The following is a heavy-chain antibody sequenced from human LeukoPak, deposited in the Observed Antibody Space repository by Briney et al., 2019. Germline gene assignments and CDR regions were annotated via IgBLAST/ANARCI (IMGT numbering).Heavy chain of an antibody. CDR3: ARGVIGTYYYDMDV. Sequence: PSETLSLTCAVYGGSFSGYYWSWIRQPPGKGLEWIGEINHSGSTNYNPSLKSRVTILVDTSKNQFSLKLSSVTAADTAVYYCARGVIGTYYYDMDVWGKGTTVTVSS. CDR1: GGSFSGYY. CDR2: INHSGST. D-gene: IGHD2/OR15-2a*01. J-gene: IGHJ6*03. V-gene: IGHV4-34*01.